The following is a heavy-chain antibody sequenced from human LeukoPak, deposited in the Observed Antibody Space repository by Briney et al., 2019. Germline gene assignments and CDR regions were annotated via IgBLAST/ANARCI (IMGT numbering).Heavy chain of an antibody. J-gene: IGHJ4*02. Sequence: PGGPLTLSCAASGFTFSAYTMNWVRLAPGKGLEWVSYISSSSITIHYAHSVEGRYTVSRENAKNALYLQMSSLRAEDTAVYFCTRGPLYDITGTYGLWGQGTLVTASS. CDR1: GFTFSAYT. CDR3: TRGPLYDITGTYGL. CDR2: ISSSSITI. V-gene: IGHV3-48*01. D-gene: IGHD1-7*01.